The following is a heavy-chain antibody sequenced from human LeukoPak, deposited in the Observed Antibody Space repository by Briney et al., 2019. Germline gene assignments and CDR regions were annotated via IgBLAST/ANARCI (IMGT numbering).Heavy chain of an antibody. V-gene: IGHV3-30-3*01. Sequence: PGGSPRLSCAASGFTFSSYAMHWVRQAPGKELEWVAVISYDGSNKYYADSVKGRFTISRDNSKNTLYLQMNSLRAEDTAVYYCARAERYYDSSGYYRYWGQGTLVTVSS. CDR1: GFTFSSYA. D-gene: IGHD3-22*01. CDR2: ISYDGSNK. CDR3: ARAERYYDSSGYYRY. J-gene: IGHJ4*02.